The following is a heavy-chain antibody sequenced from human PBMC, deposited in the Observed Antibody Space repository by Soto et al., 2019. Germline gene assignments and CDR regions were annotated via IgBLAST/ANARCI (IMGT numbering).Heavy chain of an antibody. V-gene: IGHV3-30*18. Sequence: GGSLRLSCAASGFTFSSYGMHWVRQAPGKGLEWVAVISYDGSNKYYADSVKGRFTISRDNSKNTLYLQMNSLRAEDTAVYYCAEDREYSGSRYYFDYWGQGTLVTVSS. J-gene: IGHJ4*02. CDR1: GFTFSSYG. CDR2: ISYDGSNK. D-gene: IGHD1-26*01. CDR3: AEDREYSGSRYYFDY.